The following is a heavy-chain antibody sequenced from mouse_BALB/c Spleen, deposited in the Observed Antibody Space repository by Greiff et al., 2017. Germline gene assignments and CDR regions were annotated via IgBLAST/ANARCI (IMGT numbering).Heavy chain of an antibody. CDR3: ASRNYDYDGWYFDV. Sequence: ESGPGLVKPSQSLSLTCSVTGYSITSGYYWNWIRQFPGNKLEWMGYISYDGSNNYNPSLKNRISITRDTSKNQFFLKLNSVTTEDTATYYCASRNYDYDGWYFDVWGAGTTVTVSS. J-gene: IGHJ1*01. D-gene: IGHD2-4*01. CDR2: ISYDGSN. CDR1: GYSITSGYY. V-gene: IGHV3-6*02.